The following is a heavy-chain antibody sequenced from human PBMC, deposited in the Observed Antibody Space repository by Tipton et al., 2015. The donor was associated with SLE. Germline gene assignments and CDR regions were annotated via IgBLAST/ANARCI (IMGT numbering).Heavy chain of an antibody. CDR2: IYNSGSG. J-gene: IGHJ3*02. D-gene: IGHD3-22*01. CDR1: GGSISSHY. CDR3: SRSDYYDSSGYYSYAFDS. V-gene: IGHV4-59*11. Sequence: TLSLTCTVSGGSISSHYWSWIRQPPGKGLEWIGYIYNSGSGNYNPSLKSRVTISVDTSKNQFSLKLSSVSAADRAGYYCSRSDYYDSSGYYSYAFDSWGQGTMVPVSS.